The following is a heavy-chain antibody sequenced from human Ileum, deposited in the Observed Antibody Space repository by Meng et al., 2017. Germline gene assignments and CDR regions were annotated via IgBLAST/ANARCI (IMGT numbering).Heavy chain of an antibody. CDR2: AST. Sequence: QVPLQESGPGLVRPSETLSLICTVSGASVTTSHYQWGWIRQPPGKGLEWIGYASTNYNPSLKSRLTISLDTSKNQVSLKLTSVTAADTAAYYCARDHWGSLDYWGQGILVTVSS. V-gene: IGHV4-61*01. J-gene: IGHJ4*02. CDR3: ARDHWGSLDY. CDR1: GASVTTSHYQ. D-gene: IGHD7-27*01.